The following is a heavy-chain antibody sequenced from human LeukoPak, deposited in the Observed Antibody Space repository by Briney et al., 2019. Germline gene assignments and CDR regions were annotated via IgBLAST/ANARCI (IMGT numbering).Heavy chain of an antibody. V-gene: IGHV7-4-1*02. Sequence: VASVKVSCKASGYTFTTYPVNWVRQAPGQGLEWMGWINTDTGNPTYAQGFTGRFVFSLDTSVSTAYLQISSLKAEDTAVYYCARARYCSSGSCYSEHWGQGTLVTVSS. CDR2: INTDTGNP. D-gene: IGHD2-15*01. CDR3: ARARYCSSGSCYSEH. J-gene: IGHJ4*02. CDR1: GYTFTTYP.